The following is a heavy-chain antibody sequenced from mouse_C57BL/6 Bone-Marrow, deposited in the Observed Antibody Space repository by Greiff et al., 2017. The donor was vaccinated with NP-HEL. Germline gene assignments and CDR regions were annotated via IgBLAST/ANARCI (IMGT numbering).Heavy chain of an antibody. J-gene: IGHJ3*01. D-gene: IGHD2-4*01. V-gene: IGHV1-81*01. CDR2: IYPRSGNT. Sequence: VQLQQSGAELARPGASVKLSCKASGYTFTSYGISWVKQRTGQGLEWIGEIYPRSGNTYYIEKFKGKATLTADKSSSTAYMELRSLTSEDSAVYFCARSQSYYDYWFAYWGQGTLVTVSA. CDR3: ARSQSYYDYWFAY. CDR1: GYTFTSYG.